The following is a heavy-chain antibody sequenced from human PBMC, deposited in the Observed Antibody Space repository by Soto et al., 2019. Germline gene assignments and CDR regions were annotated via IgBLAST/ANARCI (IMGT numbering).Heavy chain of an antibody. Sequence: ASVKVSWKASGYTFTSYGISWVRQAPGQGLEWMGWISAYNGNTNYAQKLQGRVTMTTYTSTSTAYMELRSLRSDDTAVFYCARGEHYYDSSGLSPQLFDYWGQGTLVTVSS. CDR2: ISAYNGNT. D-gene: IGHD3-22*01. J-gene: IGHJ4*02. CDR1: GYTFTSYG. V-gene: IGHV1-18*01. CDR3: ARGEHYYDSSGLSPQLFDY.